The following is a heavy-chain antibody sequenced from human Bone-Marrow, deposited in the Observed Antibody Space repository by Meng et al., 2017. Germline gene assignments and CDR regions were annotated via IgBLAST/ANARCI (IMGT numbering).Heavy chain of an antibody. D-gene: IGHD1-1*01. Sequence: GGSLRLSCAASGFILSSYAMGWARQAPGKGLEWVSASGSDDKTHYADSVKGRFTISRDNSKNTLYLQMNSLRAEDTAVYYCAKDVERWAFDIWGQGTTVTVSS. CDR1: GFILSSYA. CDR2: SGSDDKT. V-gene: IGHV3-23*01. J-gene: IGHJ3*02. CDR3: AKDVERWAFDI.